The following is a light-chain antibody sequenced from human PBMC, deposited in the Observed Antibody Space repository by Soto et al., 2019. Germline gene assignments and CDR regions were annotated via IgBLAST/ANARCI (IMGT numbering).Light chain of an antibody. Sequence: QSALTQPASVSGSPGQSITISCTGTSGDVGGYYYVSWYQQLPGKAPKLMISEVSNRPSGVSNRFSGSKSGNTASLTISGLHAEDEADYYCSSYTAGGTIFGTGTKLTVL. V-gene: IGLV2-14*01. CDR3: SSYTAGGTI. J-gene: IGLJ1*01. CDR1: SGDVGGYYY. CDR2: EVS.